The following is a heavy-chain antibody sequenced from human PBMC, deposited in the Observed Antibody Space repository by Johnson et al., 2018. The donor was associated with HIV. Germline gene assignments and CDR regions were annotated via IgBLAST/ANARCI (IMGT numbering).Heavy chain of an antibody. CDR1: GFTFSSYG. Sequence: QVQLVESGGGVVQPGRSLRLSCAASGFTFSSYGMHWVRQAPGKGLEWVAVISYDGSNKYYADSVKGRFTISRDNSKNTLYLQMNSLRAEHTAVYYCAKSQQLVNGLFDYWGRGTLVTVSS. J-gene: IGHJ4*02. V-gene: IGHV3-30*18. CDR3: AKSQQLVNGLFDY. D-gene: IGHD6-13*01. CDR2: ISYDGSNK.